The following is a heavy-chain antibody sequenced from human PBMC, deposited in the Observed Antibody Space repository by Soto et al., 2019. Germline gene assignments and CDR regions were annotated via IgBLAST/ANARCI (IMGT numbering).Heavy chain of an antibody. CDR3: ARARRYYDSSGYYSLLDY. V-gene: IGHV3-48*02. CDR2: ISSSSTI. D-gene: IGHD3-22*01. Sequence: GGSLRLSCAASGFTFSSYSMNWVRQAPGKGLEWVSYISSSSTIYYADSVKGRFTISRDNAKNSLYLQMNSLRDEDTAVYYCARARRYYDSSGYYSLLDYWGQGTLVTVSS. CDR1: GFTFSSYS. J-gene: IGHJ4*02.